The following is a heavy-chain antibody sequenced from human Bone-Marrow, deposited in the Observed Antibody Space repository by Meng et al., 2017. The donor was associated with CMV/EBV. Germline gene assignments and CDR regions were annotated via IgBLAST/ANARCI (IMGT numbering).Heavy chain of an antibody. CDR3: ARDRDEDGYDYYYYYGMDV. D-gene: IGHD5-18*01. V-gene: IGHV1-2*02. CDR1: GYTFTGYY. Sequence: ASVKVSCKASGYTFTGYYMHWVRQAPGQGLEWMGWINPNSGGTNYAQKFQGRVTMTRDTSISTAYMELSRLRSDDTAVYYCARDRDEDGYDYYYYYGMDVCGQGTTVTVSS. J-gene: IGHJ6*02. CDR2: INPNSGGT.